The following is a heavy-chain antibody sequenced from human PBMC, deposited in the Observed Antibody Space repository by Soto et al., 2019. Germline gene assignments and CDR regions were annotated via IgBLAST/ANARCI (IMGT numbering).Heavy chain of an antibody. D-gene: IGHD2-21*02. CDR1: GFTFSSYW. CDR3: ARVRAYGGDFDI. CDR2: INSDGSST. Sequence: PGGSLRLSCAASGFTFSSYWMHWVRQAPGKGLVWVSRINSDGSSTSYADSVKGRFTISRDNAKNTLYLQMNSLRAEDTAVYYCARVRAYGGDFDIWGQGTMVTVSS. V-gene: IGHV3-74*01. J-gene: IGHJ3*02.